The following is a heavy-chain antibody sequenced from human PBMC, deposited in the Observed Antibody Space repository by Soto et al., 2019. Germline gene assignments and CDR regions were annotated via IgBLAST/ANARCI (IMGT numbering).Heavy chain of an antibody. J-gene: IGHJ4*02. CDR1: GDSVSNNSVA. CDR3: ARTLRGRGVKYFDD. V-gene: IGHV6-1*01. CDR2: TYYRSKWHY. D-gene: IGHD3-10*01. Sequence: SQTLSLTCAISGDSVSNNSVAWNWVRQSPSRGLEWLGRTYYRSKWHYDYAPSVRSRITINPDTSKNHFSLQLNSVSPEDAAVYYCARTLRGRGVKYFDDWGEGTLVTVSS.